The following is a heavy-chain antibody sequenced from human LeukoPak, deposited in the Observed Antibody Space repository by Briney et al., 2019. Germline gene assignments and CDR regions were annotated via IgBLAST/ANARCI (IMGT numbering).Heavy chain of an antibody. D-gene: IGHD3-22*01. CDR1: GGSISSYY. Sequence: PSETLSLTCTVSGGSISSYYWSWIRQPAGKGLEWIGRIYTSGSTNYNPSLKSRVTMSVDTSKNQFSLKLSSVTAADTAVYYCARALYYYDSSGYEGAFDIWGQGTMVTVSS. CDR2: IYTSGST. V-gene: IGHV4-4*07. J-gene: IGHJ3*02. CDR3: ARALYYYDSSGYEGAFDI.